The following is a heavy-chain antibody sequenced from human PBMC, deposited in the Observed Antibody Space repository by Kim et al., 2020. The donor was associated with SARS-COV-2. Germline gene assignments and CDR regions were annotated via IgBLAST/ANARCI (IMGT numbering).Heavy chain of an antibody. CDR2: IWYDGSNK. Sequence: GGSLRLSCAASGFTFSSYGMHWVRQAPGKGLEWVAVIWYDGSNKYYADSVKGRFTISRDNSKNTLYLQMNSLRAEDTAVYYCAKVFHDYGDFDAFDIWGQGTMVTVSS. V-gene: IGHV3-33*06. CDR3: AKVFHDYGDFDAFDI. CDR1: GFTFSSYG. J-gene: IGHJ3*02. D-gene: IGHD4-17*01.